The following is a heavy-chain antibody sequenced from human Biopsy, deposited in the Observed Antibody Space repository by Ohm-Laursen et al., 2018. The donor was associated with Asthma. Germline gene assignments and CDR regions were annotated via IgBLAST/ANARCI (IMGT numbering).Heavy chain of an antibody. CDR3: ARGPELDV. V-gene: IGHV4-34*01. CDR2: TNERGVT. Sequence: SETLSLTCDVYPGSFSGFFWTWIRQSPGKGLEWIGETNERGVTNNNPSLKSRVIISIDTYWNRVSLKLTSATAADTAVYHCARGPELDVWGQGTTVTVSS. J-gene: IGHJ6*02. CDR1: PGSFSGFF.